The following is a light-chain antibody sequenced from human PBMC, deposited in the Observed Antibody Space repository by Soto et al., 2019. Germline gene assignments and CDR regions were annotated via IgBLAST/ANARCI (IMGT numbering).Light chain of an antibody. CDR1: SSNIGAGYV. CDR2: GNS. V-gene: IGLV1-40*01. Sequence: QSVLTQPPSVSGAPGQRVTISCTGSSSNIGAGYVVHWYQQLPGTAPKLLIYGNSNRPSGVPDRFSGSKSGTSASLAITGLQAEYEADYYCQSYDSSLSGWVFGGGTQLTVL. CDR3: QSYDSSLSGWV. J-gene: IGLJ3*02.